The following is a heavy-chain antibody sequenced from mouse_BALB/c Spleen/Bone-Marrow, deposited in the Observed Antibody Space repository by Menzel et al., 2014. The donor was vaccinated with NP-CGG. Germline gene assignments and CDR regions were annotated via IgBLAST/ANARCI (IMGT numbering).Heavy chain of an antibody. CDR2: IWRGGST. D-gene: IGHD4-1*01. CDR1: GFSLTSYG. J-gene: IGHJ1*01. V-gene: IGHV2-5*01. Sequence: VQLQQSGPGLVQPSQSLSIACTVSGFSLTSYGVHWVRQSPGKGLEWLGVIWRGGSTDYNAASMSRLSITKDNSKSQVFFKMNSLQADDTAIYYCAKNWDWYFDVWGAGTTVTVSS. CDR3: AKNWDWYFDV.